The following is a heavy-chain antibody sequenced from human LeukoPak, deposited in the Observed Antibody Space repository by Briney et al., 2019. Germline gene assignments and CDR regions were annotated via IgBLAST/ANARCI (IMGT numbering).Heavy chain of an antibody. CDR1: GGTFSSYA. V-gene: IGHV1-69*05. CDR3: ARETSSSSAFDI. Sequence: ATVKVSCKASGGTFSSYAISWVRQAPGQGLEWMGGIIPIFGTANYAQKSQGRVTITTDESTSTAYMELSSLRSEDTAVYYCARETSSSSAFDIWGQGTMVTVSS. J-gene: IGHJ3*02. D-gene: IGHD6-6*01. CDR2: IIPIFGTA.